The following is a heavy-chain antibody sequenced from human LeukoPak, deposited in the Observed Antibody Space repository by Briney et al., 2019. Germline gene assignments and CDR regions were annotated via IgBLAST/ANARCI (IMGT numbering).Heavy chain of an antibody. Sequence: GGSLRLSCAASGFAFDDYAMYWVRQGPGKGLQWVSGISWNSATITYADSVKGRFTTSRDNSKNTLYLQMNSLRAEDTAVYYCAKDPTYYDYVWGSYRYSSDDYWGQGTLVTVSS. V-gene: IGHV3-9*01. CDR3: AKDPTYYDYVWGSYRYSSDDY. D-gene: IGHD3-16*02. J-gene: IGHJ4*02. CDR1: GFAFDDYA. CDR2: ISWNSATI.